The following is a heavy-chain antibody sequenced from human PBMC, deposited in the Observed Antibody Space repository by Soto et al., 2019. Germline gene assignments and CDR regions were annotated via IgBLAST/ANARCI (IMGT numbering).Heavy chain of an antibody. V-gene: IGHV5-10-1*01. CDR2: IDARDSQT. Sequence: PGESLQISCKGSGYTFTSYWISWVRQMPGKGLEWMGRIDARDSQTNYSPSFQGHVTISADKSFNTVYLQWSSLKASDTAMYYCARHDFGDYVYSFDNWGQGTLVTVSS. CDR3: ARHDFGDYVYSFDN. J-gene: IGHJ4*02. D-gene: IGHD4-17*01. CDR1: GYTFTSYW.